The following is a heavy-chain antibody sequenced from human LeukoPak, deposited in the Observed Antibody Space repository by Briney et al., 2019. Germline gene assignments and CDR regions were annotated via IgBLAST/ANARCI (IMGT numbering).Heavy chain of an antibody. CDR3: ARVVRRDYFDY. CDR2: INPNSGGT. J-gene: IGHJ4*02. CDR1: GYTFTGYY. Sequence: ASVKVSCKASGYTFTGYYMHWVRQAPGQGLEWMGWINPNSGGTTYAQKFQGRVTMTRDTSISTAYMELSRLRSDDTAVYYCARVVRRDYFDYWGQGTLVTVSS. V-gene: IGHV1-2*02.